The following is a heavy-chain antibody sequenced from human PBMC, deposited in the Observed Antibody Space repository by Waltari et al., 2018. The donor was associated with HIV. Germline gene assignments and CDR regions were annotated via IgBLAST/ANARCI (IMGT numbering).Heavy chain of an antibody. CDR3: AVRSPARRLNWFDP. D-gene: IGHD2-8*01. Sequence: EVQLVESGGGLVQPGGSLRLSCAASGFTFSSYWMSWVRQAPGKGREGGANIKQDGSEKYYVDSMKGRFTISRDNAKNSLYLQINSLRAEDTAVYYCAVRSPARRLNWFDPWGQGTLVIVSS. CDR2: IKQDGSEK. CDR1: GFTFSSYW. J-gene: IGHJ5*02. V-gene: IGHV3-7*01.